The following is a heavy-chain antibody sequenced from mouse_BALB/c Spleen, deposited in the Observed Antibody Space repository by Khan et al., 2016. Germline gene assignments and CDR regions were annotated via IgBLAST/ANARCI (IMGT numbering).Heavy chain of an antibody. CDR2: ISYSGST. CDR1: GYSITSDYA. Sequence: EVKLEESGPGLVKPSQSLSLTCTVTGYSITSDYAWNWIRQFPGNKLEWMGYISYSGSTSYNPSLKSRISITRDTSKNQFFLQLNSVTTEDTATYYCARSGDYDEISYAMDYWGQGTSVTVSS. CDR3: ARSGDYDEISYAMDY. D-gene: IGHD2-4*01. J-gene: IGHJ4*01. V-gene: IGHV3-2*02.